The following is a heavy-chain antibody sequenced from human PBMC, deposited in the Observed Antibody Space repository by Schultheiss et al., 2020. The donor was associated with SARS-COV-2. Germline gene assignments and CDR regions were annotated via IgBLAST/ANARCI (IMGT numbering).Heavy chain of an antibody. CDR1: GFTFSDHD. CDR3: ARDRRIRGYSPHFDY. CDR2: ISSSSSYI. J-gene: IGHJ4*02. V-gene: IGHV3-21*01. Sequence: GGSLRLSCEASGFTFSDHDMAWIRQAPGRGLEWVSSISSSSSYIYYADSVKGRFTISRDNSKNTLSLQMNSLRGEDTAVYYCARDRRIRGYSPHFDYWGQGTLVTVSS. D-gene: IGHD3-10*01.